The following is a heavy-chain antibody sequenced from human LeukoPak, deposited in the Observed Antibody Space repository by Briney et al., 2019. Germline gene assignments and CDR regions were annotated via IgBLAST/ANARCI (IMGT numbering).Heavy chain of an antibody. Sequence: GGSLRLSCAASGFTFSSYSMNWVRQAPGKGLEWVSSISSSSSYIYYADSVKGRFTISRDNAKNSLYLQMNSLRAEDTAVYYCAKAMAAAGKQYYYYYYMDVWGKGTTVTVSS. D-gene: IGHD6-13*01. CDR2: ISSSSSYI. CDR1: GFTFSSYS. J-gene: IGHJ6*03. V-gene: IGHV3-21*01. CDR3: AKAMAAAGKQYYYYYYMDV.